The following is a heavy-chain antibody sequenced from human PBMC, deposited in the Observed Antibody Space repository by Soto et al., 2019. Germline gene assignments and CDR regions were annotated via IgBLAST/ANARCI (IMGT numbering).Heavy chain of an antibody. V-gene: IGHV3-30*03. Sequence: GGSLRLSCAASGFTFSSYGMHWVRQAPGKGLEWVAVITYDGSNKYYADSVKGRFTISRDNAKNSLYLQMNSLRAEDTAVYYCARSGTYGDYGGYWGQGTLVTVSS. CDR1: GFTFSSYG. J-gene: IGHJ4*02. CDR3: ARSGTYGDYGGY. D-gene: IGHD4-17*01. CDR2: ITYDGSNK.